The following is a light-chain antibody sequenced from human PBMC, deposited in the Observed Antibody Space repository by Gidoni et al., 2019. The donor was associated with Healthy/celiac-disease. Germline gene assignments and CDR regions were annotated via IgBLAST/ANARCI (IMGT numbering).Light chain of an antibody. V-gene: IGKV1-5*01. Sequence: LQMTQSPSTLSASVGDRVTITCRASQSISSWLAWYQQNPGKAPKLLIYDPSSLESGVPSRFSGSGSGTEFTLTISSLQPDDFATYYCQQYNSYSFTFGPGTKVDIK. CDR2: DPS. CDR1: QSISSW. CDR3: QQYNSYSFT. J-gene: IGKJ3*01.